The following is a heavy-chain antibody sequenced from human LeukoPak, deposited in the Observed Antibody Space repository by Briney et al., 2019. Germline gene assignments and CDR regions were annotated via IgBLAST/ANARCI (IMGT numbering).Heavy chain of an antibody. D-gene: IGHD6-19*01. V-gene: IGHV6-1*01. Sequence: SQTLSLTCDISGDSFSSNSAGWNWIRQSPSRGLEWLGRTYYRSKWYIDYTVSVKSRITINPDTSKNQFSLQLHSVTLEDTAVYYCARARCSSGWFLDYWGQGTLATVSS. CDR1: GDSFSSNSAG. J-gene: IGHJ4*02. CDR3: ARARCSSGWFLDY. CDR2: TYYRSKWYI.